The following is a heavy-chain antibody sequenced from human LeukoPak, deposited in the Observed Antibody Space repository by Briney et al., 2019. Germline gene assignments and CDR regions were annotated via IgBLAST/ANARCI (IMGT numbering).Heavy chain of an antibody. CDR3: ARDGGLGTYYYYGMDV. Sequence: PSETLSLTCTVSGGSISTYYWSWIRQPPGKGLEWIGYIYYTGSTKYNPSLKSRVTISVDTSKNQFSLKLSSVTAADMAVYYCARDGGLGTYYYYGMDVWGQGTTATVSS. CDR2: IYYTGST. CDR1: GGSISTYY. V-gene: IGHV4-59*01. J-gene: IGHJ6*02. D-gene: IGHD1-14*01.